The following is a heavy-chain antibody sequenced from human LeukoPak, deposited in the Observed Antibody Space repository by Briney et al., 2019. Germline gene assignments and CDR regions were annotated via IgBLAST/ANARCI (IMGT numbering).Heavy chain of an antibody. Sequence: GGSLRLSCAASGFTFSSYAMSWVRQAPGKGLEWVSAISGSGGSTYYADSVKGRFTISRDDSKNTLFLDMSNLRVGDTALYYCARDLSAAFDFWGQGVLVTVSS. D-gene: IGHD6-25*01. CDR1: GFTFSSYA. J-gene: IGHJ4*02. CDR2: ISGSGGST. CDR3: ARDLSAAFDF. V-gene: IGHV3-23*01.